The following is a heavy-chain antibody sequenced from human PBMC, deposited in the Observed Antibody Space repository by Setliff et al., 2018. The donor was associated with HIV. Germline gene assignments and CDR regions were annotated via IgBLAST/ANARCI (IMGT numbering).Heavy chain of an antibody. Sequence: PSETLSLTCTVSGGSISSNYWSWMRQPPGKGLEWIGYIYYSGSTYYNPSLKSRVTISVDTSKNQFSLKLSSVTAADTAVYYCARGLSFYDPGGFDYWGQGTLVTVSS. CDR3: ARGLSFYDPGGFDY. CDR2: IYYSGST. CDR1: GGSISSNY. J-gene: IGHJ4*02. V-gene: IGHV4-59*06. D-gene: IGHD3-22*01.